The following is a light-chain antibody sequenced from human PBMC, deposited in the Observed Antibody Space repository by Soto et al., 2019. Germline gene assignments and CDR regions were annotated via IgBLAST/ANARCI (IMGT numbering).Light chain of an antibody. V-gene: IGKV3-20*01. CDR2: GAS. CDR1: QSVSSNY. Sequence: EIVLTQSPVTLSLSPGERATLSCMASQSVSSNYFAWYHQKPGQAPRLLIYGASSRATGIPDRFSGSGSGTEFTLTINSLQPDDFATYYCQQYSVYWTFGQGTKVDIK. CDR3: QQYSVYWT. J-gene: IGKJ1*01.